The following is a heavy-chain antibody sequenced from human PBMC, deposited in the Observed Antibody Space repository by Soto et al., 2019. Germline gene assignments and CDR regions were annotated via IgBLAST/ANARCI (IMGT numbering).Heavy chain of an antibody. J-gene: IGHJ4*02. CDR3: ARRWYDILTGYSYFDY. Sequence: EVQLVQSGAEVKKPGESLKISCKGSGYSFTSYWIGWVRQMPGKGLEWMGIIYPGDSDTRYSPSFQGQVTISADKSISTAYLQWSSLKASDTAMYYCARRWYDILTGYSYFDYWGQGTLVTVSS. V-gene: IGHV5-51*01. CDR1: GYSFTSYW. D-gene: IGHD3-9*01. CDR2: IYPGDSDT.